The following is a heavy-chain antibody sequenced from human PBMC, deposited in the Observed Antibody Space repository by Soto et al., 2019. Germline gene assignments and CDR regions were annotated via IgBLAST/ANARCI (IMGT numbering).Heavy chain of an antibody. D-gene: IGHD5-12*01. CDR2: ISSDGDTI. CDR3: TKGGYDLIYYFGMDV. V-gene: IGHV3-9*01. Sequence: VQLLESGGGWVQPGTSLRVSCAASGFTFHEYAMHWVRQAPGKGLEWVSGISSDGDTIAYADSVQGRFTVFRDNAKNSLYLQMNSLRAEDTALYYCTKGGYDLIYYFGMDVWGQGTTVTVSS. J-gene: IGHJ6*02. CDR1: GFTFHEYA.